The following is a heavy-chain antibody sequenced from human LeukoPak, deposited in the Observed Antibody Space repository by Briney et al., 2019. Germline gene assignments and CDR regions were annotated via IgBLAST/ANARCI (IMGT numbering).Heavy chain of an antibody. CDR3: ARTYYDYVWGSSGGVFDY. V-gene: IGHV4-59*01. D-gene: IGHD3-16*01. CDR1: GGCISSYY. CDR2: IYYSGST. J-gene: IGHJ4*02. Sequence: AETLSLTCTVSGGCISSYYWSWIRQPPGKGLEWIGYIYYSGSTNYNPSLKSRVTISVDTSKNQFSLKLSSVTAADTAVYYCARTYYDYVWGSSGGVFDYWGQGTLVTVSS.